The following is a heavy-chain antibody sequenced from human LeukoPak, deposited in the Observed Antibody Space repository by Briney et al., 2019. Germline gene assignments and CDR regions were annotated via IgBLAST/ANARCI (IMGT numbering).Heavy chain of an antibody. CDR2: INGDGSDI. CDR1: GFTFSRYW. V-gene: IGHV3-74*01. D-gene: IGHD1-26*01. J-gene: IGHJ4*02. Sequence: GGSLRLSCAASGFTFSRYWMHWVRHAPGKGLVWVSRINGDGSDISYADSVEGRFTISRDNDKNTVYLQMNSLRAEDTAVYYCARGSLGDGSLLIDYWGQGTLVTVSS. CDR3: ARGSLGDGSLLIDY.